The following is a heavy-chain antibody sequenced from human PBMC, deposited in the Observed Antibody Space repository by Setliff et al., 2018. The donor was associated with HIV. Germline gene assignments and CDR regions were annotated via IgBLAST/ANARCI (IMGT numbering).Heavy chain of an antibody. CDR1: GYAISSGYY. Sequence: PSETLSLTCAVSGYAISSGYYWGWIRRPPGQGLEWIGSIYARGSTYYNPSLKSRVTISVDTSKNQSSLKLSSVTAADTAVYYCARELLRSWDGSENSYKPYYFDYWGQGTLVTVSS. V-gene: IGHV4-38-2*02. J-gene: IGHJ4*02. CDR3: ARELLRSWDGSENSYKPYYFDY. CDR2: IYARGST. D-gene: IGHD3-10*01.